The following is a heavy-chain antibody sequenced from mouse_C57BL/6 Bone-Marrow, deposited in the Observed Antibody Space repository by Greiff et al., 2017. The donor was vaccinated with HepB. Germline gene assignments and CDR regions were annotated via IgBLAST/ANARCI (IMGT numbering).Heavy chain of an antibody. D-gene: IGHD1-1*01. Sequence: VMLVESGPGLVQPSQSLSITCTVSGFSLTSYGVHWVRQSPGKGLEWLGVIWSGGSTDYNAAFISRLSISKDNSKSQVFFKMNSLQADDTAIYYCARNSPYYLYWYFDVWGTGTTVTVSS. CDR3: ARNSPYYLYWYFDV. CDR2: IWSGGST. J-gene: IGHJ1*03. V-gene: IGHV2-2*01. CDR1: GFSLTSYG.